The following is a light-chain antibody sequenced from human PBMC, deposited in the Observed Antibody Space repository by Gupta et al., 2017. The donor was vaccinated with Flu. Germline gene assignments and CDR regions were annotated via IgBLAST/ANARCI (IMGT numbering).Light chain of an antibody. J-gene: IGKJ5*01. Sequence: EIVLTQSPATLSLSPGERATLSCRASQSVSSYLAWYQKKPGQAPRLLIYDASNRATGIPARFSGSGSRTDFPLTISRQEHEDFAVYYCQQSSSWPVTFGQGTRLEIK. CDR2: DAS. CDR1: QSVSSY. V-gene: IGKV3-11*01. CDR3: QQSSSWPVT.